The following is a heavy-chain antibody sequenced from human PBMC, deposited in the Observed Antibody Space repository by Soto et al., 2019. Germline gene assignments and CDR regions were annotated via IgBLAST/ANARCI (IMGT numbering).Heavy chain of an antibody. Sequence: QVQLVQSGAEVKKPGASVKVSCKASGYTFIGYYIHWVRQAPGQGLEWMGRINPRSGDTTYAQKFQGRLTMTRETSISTAYMELSSLRSDETAVYYCGRDGVGATPLGWFDPWGQGSLVTVSS. J-gene: IGHJ5*02. D-gene: IGHD1-26*01. V-gene: IGHV1-2*06. CDR1: GYTFIGYY. CDR3: GRDGVGATPLGWFDP. CDR2: INPRSGDT.